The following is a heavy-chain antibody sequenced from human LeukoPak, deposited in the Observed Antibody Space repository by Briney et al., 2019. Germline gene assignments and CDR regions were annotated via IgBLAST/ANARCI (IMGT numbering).Heavy chain of an antibody. V-gene: IGHV4-39*07. CDR1: GGYMTNNTFY. CDR2: IYHTGPT. D-gene: IGHD3-10*01. Sequence: KSSETLSLTCTVSGGYMTNNTFYWGWIRQPPGKGLEWIGSIYHTGPTYYNPSLKSRVTISVDTSKNQFSLKLSSVTAADTAVYYCARVLIWFGQLQNWFDPWGPGTLVTVSS. CDR3: ARVLIWFGQLQNWFDP. J-gene: IGHJ5*02.